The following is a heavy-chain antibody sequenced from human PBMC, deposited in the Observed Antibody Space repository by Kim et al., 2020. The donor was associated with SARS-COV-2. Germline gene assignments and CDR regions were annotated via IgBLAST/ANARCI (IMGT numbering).Heavy chain of an antibody. Sequence: GGSLRLSCAASGFTFSSYSMNWVRQAPGKGLEWVSSISSSSSYIYYADSVKGRFTISRDNAKNSLYLQMNSLRAEDTAVYYCARALPQRGQTSSFDIWGQGTMVTVSS. CDR1: GFTFSSYS. V-gene: IGHV3-21*01. J-gene: IGHJ3*02. D-gene: IGHD6-25*01. CDR3: ARALPQRGQTSSFDI. CDR2: ISSSSSYI.